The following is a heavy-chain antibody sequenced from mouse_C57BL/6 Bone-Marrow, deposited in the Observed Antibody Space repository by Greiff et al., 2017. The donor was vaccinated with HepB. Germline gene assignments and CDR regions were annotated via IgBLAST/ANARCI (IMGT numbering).Heavy chain of an antibody. J-gene: IGHJ1*03. CDR1: GYTFTDYE. D-gene: IGHD1-1*01. Sequence: VKLQQSGAELVRPGASVTLSCKASGYTFTDYEMHWVKQTPVHGLEWIGAIDLETGGTAYNQKFKGKAILTADKSSSTAYMELRSLTSEDSAVYYCTRQGLYYGSSPWYFDVWGTGTTVTVSS. V-gene: IGHV1-15*01. CDR2: IDLETGGT. CDR3: TRQGLYYGSSPWYFDV.